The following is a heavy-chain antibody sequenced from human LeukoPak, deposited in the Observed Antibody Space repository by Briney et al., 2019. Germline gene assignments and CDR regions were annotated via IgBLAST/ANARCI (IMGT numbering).Heavy chain of an antibody. J-gene: IGHJ4*02. CDR3: ARELVVVAAIDY. V-gene: IGHV4-30-4*01. CDR2: IYYSGST. Sequence: PSQTLSLTCTVSGGSLSSGDYYWSWIRQPPGKGLEWIGYIYYSGSTYYNPSLKSRVTISVDTSKNQFSLKLSSVTAADTAVYYCARELVVVAAIDYWGQGTLVTVSS. D-gene: IGHD2-15*01. CDR1: GGSLSSGDYY.